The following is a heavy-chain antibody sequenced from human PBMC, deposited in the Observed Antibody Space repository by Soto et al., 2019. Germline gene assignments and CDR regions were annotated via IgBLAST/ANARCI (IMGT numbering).Heavy chain of an antibody. D-gene: IGHD2-15*01. CDR3: ARAYCSGGSCYHHAEYFQH. CDR2: IYSGGST. CDR1: GFTVSSNY. J-gene: IGHJ1*01. V-gene: IGHV3-53*01. Sequence: EVQLVESGGGLIQPGGSLRLSCEASGFTVSSNYMSWVRQAPGKGLEWVSVIYSGGSTYYADSVKGRFTISRDNSKNTLYLQMNSLRAEDTAVYYCARAYCSGGSCYHHAEYFQHWCQGTLVTVSS.